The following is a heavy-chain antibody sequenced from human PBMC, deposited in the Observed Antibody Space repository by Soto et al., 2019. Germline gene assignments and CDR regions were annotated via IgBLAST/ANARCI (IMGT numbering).Heavy chain of an antibody. Sequence: QVQLQESGPGLVKPSQTLSLTCTVSCGSFSSGSYCWSWIRQHRGKGLEWIGYIYYSESTYYNPSLKSRVTMLADTSNIQFSLALSSVTAADTAGYYCAVAMTTVTTYDYWGQGTLVTVAA. CDR3: AVAMTTVTTYDY. CDR2: IYYSEST. D-gene: IGHD4-17*01. J-gene: IGHJ4*02. CDR1: CGSFSSGSYC. V-gene: IGHV4-31*03.